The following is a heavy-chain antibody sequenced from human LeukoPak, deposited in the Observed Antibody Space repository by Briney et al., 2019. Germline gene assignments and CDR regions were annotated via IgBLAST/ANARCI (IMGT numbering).Heavy chain of an antibody. CDR2: IYYSGST. CDR3: ARHPYCSGGSCYNLHFDY. V-gene: IGHV4-39*01. Sequence: PSETLSLTCIVSGGSISSSSYYWGWIRQPPGKGLERIGSIYYSGSTYYNPSLQSRVTISVDTSKNQYSLKLSSVTAADTAVHDCARHPYCSGGSCYNLHFDYWGRGTLVTVSS. D-gene: IGHD2-15*01. CDR1: GGSISSSSYY. J-gene: IGHJ4*02.